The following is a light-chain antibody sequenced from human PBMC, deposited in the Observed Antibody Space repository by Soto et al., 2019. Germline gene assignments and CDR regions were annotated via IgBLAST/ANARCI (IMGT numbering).Light chain of an antibody. V-gene: IGKV1-39*01. CDR2: AAS. J-gene: IGKJ2*01. CDR1: QSISFY. CDR3: QQSYSTPPNT. Sequence: DIQMTQSPSSLSASVGDRVTITCRASQSISFYLNWYQQKPGKAPKLLIYAASSLQSGVPSRFSGSGSETDFTLTIRSLQPEDFATYYCQQSYSTPPNTFGQGTKLEIK.